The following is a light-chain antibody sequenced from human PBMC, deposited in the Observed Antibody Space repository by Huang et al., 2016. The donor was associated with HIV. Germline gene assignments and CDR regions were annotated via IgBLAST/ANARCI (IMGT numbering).Light chain of an antibody. CDR1: HDINTY. Sequence: EILLTQSPATLSLSPGERATLSCRASHDINTYLAWYQQKPSQAPRLLISDSSTRATDSPAMFRGSGSGTDFSLTINNLEPEDVAVYFFQQRSNWPPFTFGPGTKLDIK. J-gene: IGKJ3*01. CDR2: DSS. CDR3: QQRSNWPPFT. V-gene: IGKV3-11*01.